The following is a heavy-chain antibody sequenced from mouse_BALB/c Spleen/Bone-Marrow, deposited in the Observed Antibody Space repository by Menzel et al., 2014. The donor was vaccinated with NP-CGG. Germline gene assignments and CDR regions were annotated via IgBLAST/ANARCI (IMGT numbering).Heavy chain of an antibody. CDR2: IWGDGST. J-gene: IGHJ4*01. CDR1: GFSLTGYA. V-gene: IGHV2-6-7*01. CDR3: AREDPGALDY. Sequence: VQLQQSGPGLVAPSQRLSITCTVSGFSLTGYAVNWVRQPPGKGLEWLGMIWGDGSTDYNSALKSRLSISKDNSKSQVFLKMNSLQTDDTARYYCAREDPGALDYWGQGTSVTVSS.